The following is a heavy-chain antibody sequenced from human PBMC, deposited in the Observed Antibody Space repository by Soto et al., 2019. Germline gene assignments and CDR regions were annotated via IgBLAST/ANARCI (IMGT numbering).Heavy chain of an antibody. J-gene: IGHJ4*02. V-gene: IGHV1-46*01. CDR3: ATRDPGHY. CDR2: ISPDGGRT. CDR1: GYTFTTYY. Sequence: QVQLVQSGTEVKKPGASVKVSCKASGYTFTTYYMHCVLQAPGQGLEWMGIISPDGGRTSYAQKLQGRVTMTRDTCTSTVYMELSSLRSEYTAVYYCATRDPGHYWGQGTLVNVSS.